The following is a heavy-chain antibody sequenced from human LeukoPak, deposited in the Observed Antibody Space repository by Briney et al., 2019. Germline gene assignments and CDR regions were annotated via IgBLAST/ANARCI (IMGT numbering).Heavy chain of an antibody. CDR2: INSDGSST. CDR3: ARDWEDTAMVYYYGMDV. CDR1: GFTFSSYA. V-gene: IGHV3-74*01. D-gene: IGHD5-18*01. Sequence: GVLRLSCAASGFTFSSYAMSWARQTPGKGLVWVSRINSDGSSTSYADSVKGRFTISRDNAKNTLYLQMNSLRAEDTAVYYCARDWEDTAMVYYYGMDVWGQGTTVTVSS. J-gene: IGHJ6*02.